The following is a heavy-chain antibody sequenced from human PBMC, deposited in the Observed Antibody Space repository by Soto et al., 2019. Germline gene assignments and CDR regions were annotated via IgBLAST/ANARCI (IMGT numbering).Heavy chain of an antibody. D-gene: IGHD3-22*01. CDR2: ISSSSSTI. CDR3: ARGYNPYYYDSSGYYYVHYFDY. V-gene: IGHV3-48*02. CDR1: GFTFSSYS. Sequence: PRGSLRLSCAASGFTFSSYSMNWVRQAPGKGLEWVSYISSSSSTIYYADSVKGRFTISRDNAKNSLYLQMNSLRDEDTAVYYCARGYNPYYYDSSGYYYVHYFDYWGQGTLVTVSS. J-gene: IGHJ4*02.